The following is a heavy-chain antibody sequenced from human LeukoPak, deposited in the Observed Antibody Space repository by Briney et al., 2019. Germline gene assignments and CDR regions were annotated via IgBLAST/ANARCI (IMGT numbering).Heavy chain of an antibody. V-gene: IGHV4-39*07. J-gene: IGHJ3*02. Sequence: SETLSLTCTVSGGSISSSSYYWGWIRQPPGKGLEWIGRIFPGGNTYFNPSLKSRVAISVDSSKNQFSLTLSSVTAADTAVYYCAGNRDAYFLNAFDIWGQGTMVTVSS. CDR2: IFPGGNT. D-gene: IGHD5-24*01. CDR3: AGNRDAYFLNAFDI. CDR1: GGSISSSSYY.